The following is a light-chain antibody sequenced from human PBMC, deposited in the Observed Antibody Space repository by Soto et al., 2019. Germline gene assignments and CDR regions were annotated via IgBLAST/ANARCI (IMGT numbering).Light chain of an antibody. V-gene: IGLV3-1*01. J-gene: IGLJ2*01. CDR2: QDA. Sequence: SYELTQPPSVSVSPGQTASVTCSGNKLGNKYVSWYQQQPGQSPVVVIHQDAKRPSGIPERFSGSNSGNTATLTISGTQALDEADYYCATFDNNAVVFGGGTKLTVL. CDR3: ATFDNNAVV. CDR1: KLGNKY.